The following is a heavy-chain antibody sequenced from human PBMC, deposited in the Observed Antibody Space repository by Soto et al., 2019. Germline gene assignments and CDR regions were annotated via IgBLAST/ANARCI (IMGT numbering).Heavy chain of an antibody. CDR2: ISAYNGNT. CDR1: GYTFTSYG. Sequence: ASVKVSCKASGYTFTSYGISWVRQAPGQGLEWMGWISAYNGNTNYAQKFQGRVTITADESTSTAYMELSSLRSEDTAVYYCARDGSIVGATHFDYWGQGTLVTVSS. J-gene: IGHJ4*02. D-gene: IGHD1-26*01. CDR3: ARDGSIVGATHFDY. V-gene: IGHV1-18*04.